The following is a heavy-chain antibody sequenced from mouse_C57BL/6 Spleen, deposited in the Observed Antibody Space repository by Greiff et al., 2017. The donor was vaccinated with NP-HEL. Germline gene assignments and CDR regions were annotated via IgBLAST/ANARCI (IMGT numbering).Heavy chain of an antibody. CDR2: IDPETGGT. Sequence: QVQLQQSGAELVRPGASVTLSCKASGYTFTDYEMHWVKQTPVHGLEWIGAIDPETGGTAYNQKFKGKALLTADKSSSTAYMELRSLTSEDSAVYDWTRYDYGSSYVDAYWGEGTLVTVSA. CDR1: GYTFTDYE. D-gene: IGHD1-1*01. V-gene: IGHV1-15*01. CDR3: TRYDYGSSYVDAY. J-gene: IGHJ3*01.